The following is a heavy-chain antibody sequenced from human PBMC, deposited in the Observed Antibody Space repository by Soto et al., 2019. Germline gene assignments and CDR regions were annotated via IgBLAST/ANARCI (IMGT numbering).Heavy chain of an antibody. CDR2: INQDGSEK. Sequence: GSLRLSWAASRFTFSSYWISWVLPAPLKGLEWVANINQDGSEKYYVDSVKGRFTISRDNGKNSLYLQMNSLRAEDTAVYYCARGRGTGQINYFDYWGQGALVTVSS. D-gene: IGHD1-1*01. CDR3: ARGRGTGQINYFDY. V-gene: IGHV3-7*01. CDR1: RFTFSSYW. J-gene: IGHJ4*02.